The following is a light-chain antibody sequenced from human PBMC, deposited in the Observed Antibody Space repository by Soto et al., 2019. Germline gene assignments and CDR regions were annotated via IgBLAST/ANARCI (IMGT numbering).Light chain of an antibody. CDR3: QQYNNWPWT. CDR1: QSVSST. V-gene: IGKV3-15*01. J-gene: IGKJ1*01. Sequence: EIVMTQSPATLSVSPGERVTLSCRASQSVSSTLAWYQQKPGQAPSLLIYGASRATGIPARFSGSGSGTEFTLTISSLQSEDFAVYYCQQYNNWPWTFGQGTKVEIK. CDR2: GAS.